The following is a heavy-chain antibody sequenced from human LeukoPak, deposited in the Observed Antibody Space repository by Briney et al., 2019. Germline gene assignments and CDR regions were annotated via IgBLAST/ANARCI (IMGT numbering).Heavy chain of an antibody. J-gene: IGHJ4*02. V-gene: IGHV4-39*07. CDR2: IYYSGST. D-gene: IGHD6-19*01. Sequence: SETLSLTCTVSGGSISSSSYYWGWIRQPPGKGLEWIGSIYYSGSTYYNPSLKSRVTISVDTSKNQFSLKLSSVTAADTAVYYCARGVSGSGFDYWGQGTLVTVSS. CDR1: GGSISSSSYY. CDR3: ARGVSGSGFDY.